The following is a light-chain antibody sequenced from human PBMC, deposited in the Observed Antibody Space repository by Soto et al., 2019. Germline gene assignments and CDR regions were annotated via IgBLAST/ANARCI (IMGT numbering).Light chain of an antibody. J-gene: IGKJ1*01. CDR3: QKYGSSPRT. V-gene: IGKV3-20*01. CDR1: QSVSVSF. Sequence: EIVLTHSPGTLSLSPGERATLSCRASQSVSVSFLAWNQQKPGQAPRLLIYGASSRATGIPDRFSGSGSGTDYTLTISRLEPEDFAVYYCQKYGSSPRTFGQVTKVEIK. CDR2: GAS.